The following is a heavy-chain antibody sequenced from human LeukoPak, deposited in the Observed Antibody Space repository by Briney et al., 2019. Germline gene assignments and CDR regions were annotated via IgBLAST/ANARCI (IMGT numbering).Heavy chain of an antibody. CDR3: ARWTTTFLDY. V-gene: IGHV1-46*01. J-gene: IGHJ4*02. CDR1: GYTFTNYY. D-gene: IGHD1-1*01. CDR2: SNPSGDST. Sequence: ASVKVSCKASGYTFTNYYIHWVRQAPGHGLEWMGISNPSGDSTNYAQKFQGRVTMTRDTSTSTVYMDLSSLRSEDTAVYYCARWTTTFLDYWGQGTLVTVSS.